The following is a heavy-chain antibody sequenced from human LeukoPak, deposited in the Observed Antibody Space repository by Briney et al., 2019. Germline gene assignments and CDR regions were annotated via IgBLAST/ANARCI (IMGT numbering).Heavy chain of an antibody. D-gene: IGHD4-23*01. V-gene: IGHV3-7*04. CDR1: GLAFSSFW. CDR3: ARDPDYGGNSGLDY. Sequence: GGSLRLSCAASGLAFSSFWMNWVRQAPGKGLEWVANINQDGSEKYYVDSVTGRFTLSRDNAKNSLYLQMNSLRAEDTAVYYCARDPDYGGNSGLDYWGQGTLVTVSS. CDR2: INQDGSEK. J-gene: IGHJ4*02.